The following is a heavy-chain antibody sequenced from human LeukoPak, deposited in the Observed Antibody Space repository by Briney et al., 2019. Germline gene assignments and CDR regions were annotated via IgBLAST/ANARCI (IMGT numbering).Heavy chain of an antibody. V-gene: IGHV1-18*01. CDR1: GYIFSNFFSSYG. Sequence: ASVKVSCKASGYIFSNFFSSYGITWVRQAPGQGLEWMVWISPYNGKTKFAQKFQGRVTIRADTSTSTGYMELRSLRSDDTAVYYCASGYYSDGNGYSPADYWGQGTLVTVSS. D-gene: IGHD3-22*01. J-gene: IGHJ4*02. CDR2: ISPYNGKT. CDR3: ASGYYSDGNGYSPADY.